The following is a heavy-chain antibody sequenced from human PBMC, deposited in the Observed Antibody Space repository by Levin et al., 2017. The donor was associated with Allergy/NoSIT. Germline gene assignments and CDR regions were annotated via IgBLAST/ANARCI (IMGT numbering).Heavy chain of an antibody. CDR1: GFTFSTYT. V-gene: IGHV3-21*01. D-gene: IGHD3-22*01. CDR3: ARERYYDPSGYYYFDY. CDR2: ISSSSDYI. Sequence: GASVKVSCAASGFTFSTYTINWVRQAPGKGLVWVSSISSSSDYIYYADSVKGRFTISRDNAKDSLYLQMNSLRAEDTAVYYCARERYYDPSGYYYFDYWGQGTLVTVSS. J-gene: IGHJ4*02.